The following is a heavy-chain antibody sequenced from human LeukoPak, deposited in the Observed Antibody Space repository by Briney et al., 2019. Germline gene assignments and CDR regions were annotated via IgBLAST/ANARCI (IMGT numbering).Heavy chain of an antibody. J-gene: IGHJ4*02. D-gene: IGHD2-8*01. Sequence: GGSLRLSCEASGFTFDDYGMSWLRQPPGKGLEWVSGINRNGGSTDYADSVKGRFTISRDNAKNSHFLQMNSLRVEDTALYYCARGFRNGPFDCWGQGTLVTVSS. V-gene: IGHV3-20*04. CDR1: GFTFDDYG. CDR2: INRNGGST. CDR3: ARGFRNGPFDC.